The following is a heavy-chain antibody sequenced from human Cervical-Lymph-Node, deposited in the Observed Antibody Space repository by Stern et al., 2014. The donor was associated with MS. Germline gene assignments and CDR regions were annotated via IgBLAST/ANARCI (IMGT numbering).Heavy chain of an antibody. CDR2: ISAYNGNT. CDR3: ARGLLGSENAFDI. Sequence: QVPLVKSGAEVKKPGASVKVSCKASGYTFTSYGISWVRQAPGQGLEWMGGISAYNGNTTYAQKLQGRVTMTTEPSTSTAYMERRSLRSDDTAVYYCARGLLGSENAFDIWGQGKMVTVSS. J-gene: IGHJ3*02. V-gene: IGHV1-18*01. CDR1: GYTFTSYG. D-gene: IGHD2-15*01.